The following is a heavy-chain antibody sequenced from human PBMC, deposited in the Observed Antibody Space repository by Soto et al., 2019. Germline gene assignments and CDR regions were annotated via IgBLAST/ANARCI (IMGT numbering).Heavy chain of an antibody. CDR1: GGSVSRYI. Sequence: RGSGGSVSRYISGGSRQAPGPGLVWMGWIIPIFGTAKYAQKFQGRVTITEDESTGTAYMELSSLRSEDTAVYYCANEEAAVTTVAGDAFAIWRQGTMVTV. CDR3: ANEEAAVTTVAGDAFAI. V-gene: IGHV1-69*01. J-gene: IGHJ3*02. D-gene: IGHD4-17*01. CDR2: IIPIFGTA.